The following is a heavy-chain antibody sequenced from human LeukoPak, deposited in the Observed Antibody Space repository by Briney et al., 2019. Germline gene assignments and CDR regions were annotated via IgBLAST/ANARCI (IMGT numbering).Heavy chain of an antibody. CDR3: LVEHTYYVDV. CDR2: LGGRADTYAT. Sequence: GGSLRLSCADSGFTFSGSAMHWVRQASGEGREWVGHLGGRADTYATTYAASVKGRFTISRDDSKNTAYLQMSNLKTEDTAVYYCLVEHTYYVDVWGKGTAVTVSS. V-gene: IGHV3-73*01. J-gene: IGHJ6*03. CDR1: GFTFSGSA.